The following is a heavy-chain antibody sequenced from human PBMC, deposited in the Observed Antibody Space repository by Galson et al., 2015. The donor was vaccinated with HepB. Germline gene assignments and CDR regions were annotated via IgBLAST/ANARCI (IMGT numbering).Heavy chain of an antibody. CDR1: GFTFSGSA. CDR2: IRSKANSYAT. J-gene: IGHJ6*02. CDR3: TSFPDYGDYQDLYYYYYGMDV. D-gene: IGHD4-17*01. V-gene: IGHV3-73*01. Sequence: SLRLSCAASGFTFSGSAMHWVRQASGKGLEWVGRIRSKANSYATAYAASVKGRFTISRDDSKNTAYLQMNSLKTEDTAVYYCTSFPDYGDYQDLYYYYYGMDVWGQGTTVTVSS.